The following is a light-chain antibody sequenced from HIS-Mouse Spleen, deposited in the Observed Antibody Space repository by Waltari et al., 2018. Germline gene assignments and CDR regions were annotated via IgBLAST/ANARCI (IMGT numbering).Light chain of an antibody. J-gene: IGLJ3*02. V-gene: IGLV2-23*01. CDR2: EGS. CDR1: RSDAGRYNL. CDR3: CSYAGSSTWV. Sequence: LTQPASVSGSPGQSITISCTGTRSDAGRYNLVSWYQQHPGKAPKLMIYEGSKRPSGVSNRFSGSKSGNTASLTISGLQAEDEADYYCCSYAGSSTWVFGGGTKLTVL.